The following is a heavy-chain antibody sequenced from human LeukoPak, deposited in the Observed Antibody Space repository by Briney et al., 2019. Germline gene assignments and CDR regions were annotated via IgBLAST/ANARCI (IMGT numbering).Heavy chain of an antibody. V-gene: IGHV4-59*01. Sequence: PSETLSLTCTVSGDSISNYYWSWIRQPPGKGLEWIGYIYYSGSTNYNPSLKSRVTISVDTSKKHFSLKLSSVTAADTAVYYCAREAIGRVVYWGQGILVTVSS. CDR2: IYYSGST. CDR1: GDSISNYY. J-gene: IGHJ4*02. D-gene: IGHD2/OR15-2a*01. CDR3: AREAIGRVVY.